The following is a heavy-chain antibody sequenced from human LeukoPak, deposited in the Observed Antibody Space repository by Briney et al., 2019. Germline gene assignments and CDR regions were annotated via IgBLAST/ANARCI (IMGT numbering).Heavy chain of an antibody. V-gene: IGHV3-23*01. CDR2: ISAGGGGT. Sequence: AGGSLRLSCGASGFTFSTYAMTWVRQAPGKGLEWVSSISAGGGGTSNADSVKGRFTISRDNSKNTLYLQMNSLTAEDTAVYYCAKRSRTEYYFDSWGQGTVVTISS. CDR3: AKRSRTEYYFDS. J-gene: IGHJ4*02. CDR1: GFTFSTYA.